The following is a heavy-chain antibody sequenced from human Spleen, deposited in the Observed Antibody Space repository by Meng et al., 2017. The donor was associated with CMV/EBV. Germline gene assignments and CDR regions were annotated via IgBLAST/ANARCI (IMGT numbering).Heavy chain of an antibody. CDR2: ISYDSNKK. D-gene: IGHD3/OR15-3a*01. V-gene: IGHV3-30*04. CDR3: ARNRQDWTTENYHYGMDV. CDR1: EFTFNSYS. J-gene: IGHJ6*02. Sequence: GGSLRLSCVASEFTFNSYSMHWVRQAPGKGLEWVAFISYDSNKKDYTDSVKGRLTISRDNTRDALYLQMNSLRPEDTAVYYCARNRQDWTTENYHYGMDVWGQGTTVTVSS.